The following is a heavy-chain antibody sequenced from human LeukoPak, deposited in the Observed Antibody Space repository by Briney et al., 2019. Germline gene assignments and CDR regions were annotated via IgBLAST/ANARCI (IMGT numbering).Heavy chain of an antibody. Sequence: PSQTPVPHLHCLWWLHQQWWYYWSWIRQHPGKGLEWIGYIYYSGSTYYNPSLKSRVTISVDTSKNQFSLKLSSVTAADTAVYYCARDSGSYRRFDYWGQGTLVTVSS. CDR3: ARDSGSYRRFDY. D-gene: IGHD1-26*01. V-gene: IGHV4-31*03. J-gene: IGHJ4*02. CDR2: IYYSGST. CDR1: WLHQQWWYY.